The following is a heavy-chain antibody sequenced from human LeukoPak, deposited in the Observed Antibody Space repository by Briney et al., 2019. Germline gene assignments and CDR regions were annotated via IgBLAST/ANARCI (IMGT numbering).Heavy chain of an antibody. Sequence: ASVKASCKASGYTFTSYGISWVRQAPGQGLEWMGWISAYNGNTNYAQKLQGRVTMTTDTSTSTAYMELRSLRSDDTAVYYCARDAYLYCSSTSCYYNYWGQGTLVTVSS. CDR3: ARDAYLYCSSTSCYYNY. J-gene: IGHJ4*02. D-gene: IGHD2-2*01. CDR2: ISAYNGNT. V-gene: IGHV1-18*01. CDR1: GYTFTSYG.